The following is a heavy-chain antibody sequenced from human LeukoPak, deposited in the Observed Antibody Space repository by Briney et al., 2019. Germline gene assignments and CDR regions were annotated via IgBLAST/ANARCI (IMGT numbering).Heavy chain of an antibody. CDR2: ISSSSSTI. CDR3: ARGAYYYED. J-gene: IGHJ4*02. V-gene: IGHV3-48*01. D-gene: IGHD3-22*01. Sequence: PGGFLRLSCAASGFTFSSHSMNWVRQAPGKGLEWVSYISSSSSTIYYADSVKGRFTIPRDNAKNSLYLQMNSLRAEDTAVYYCARGAYYYEDWGQGTLVTVSS. CDR1: GFTFSSHS.